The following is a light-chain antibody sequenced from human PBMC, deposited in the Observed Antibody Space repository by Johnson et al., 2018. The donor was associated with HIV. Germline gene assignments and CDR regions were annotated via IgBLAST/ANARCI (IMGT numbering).Light chain of an antibody. CDR2: DNN. Sequence: QSILTQPPSVSAAPGQKVTISCSGSSPNIGNNYVSWYQQVQGTAPKLLIYDNNRRPSGIPDRFPGSKSGTSATLGLTGLQTGDEADYYCGTWESRLSAVFGTGTKVTVL. V-gene: IGLV1-51*01. CDR3: GTWESRLSAV. CDR1: SPNIGNNY. J-gene: IGLJ1*01.